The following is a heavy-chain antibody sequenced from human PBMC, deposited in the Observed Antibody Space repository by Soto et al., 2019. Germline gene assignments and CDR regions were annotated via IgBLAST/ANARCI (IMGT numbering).Heavy chain of an antibody. V-gene: IGHV4-30-4*01. D-gene: IGHD2-21*02. J-gene: IGHJ5*02. CDR1: GASISSTDYY. Sequence: TLYLTCTVSGASISSTDYYWSWILQAPGKGLEWIGYVYYTGSTYYNPSLMSRLTISVDTSKNQFSLKLTSVTAAETAVYYCVRTAREGAVAPHWFDRWGQGTQVTVSS. CDR2: VYYTGST. CDR3: VRTAREGAVAPHWFDR.